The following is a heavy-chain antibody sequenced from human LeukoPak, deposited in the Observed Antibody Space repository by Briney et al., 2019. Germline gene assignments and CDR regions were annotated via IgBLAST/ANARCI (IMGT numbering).Heavy chain of an antibody. CDR2: IIPIFGTA. V-gene: IGHV1-69*05. Sequence: SVKVSCKASGGTFSSYAISWVRQAPGQGLEWMGGIIPIFGTANYAQKFQGRVTITTDESTSTAYMELSSLRSEDTAVYYCARNSGYDLSRFRYYYYYMDVWGKGTTVTVSS. D-gene: IGHD5-12*01. CDR3: ARNSGYDLSRFRYYYYYMDV. J-gene: IGHJ6*03. CDR1: GGTFSSYA.